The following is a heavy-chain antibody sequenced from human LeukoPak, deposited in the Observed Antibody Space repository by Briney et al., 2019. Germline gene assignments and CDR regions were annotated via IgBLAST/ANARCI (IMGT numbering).Heavy chain of an antibody. CDR1: GGSISSSSYY. V-gene: IGHV4-39*01. D-gene: IGHD3-22*01. Sequence: SETLSLTCTVSGGSISSSSYYWGWIRQPPGKGLEWIGSIYYSGSTYYNPSLKSRVTISVDTSKNQFSLKLRSVTAADTAVYYCAGLTYYYDSSGPRGAFDIWGQGTMVTVSS. CDR2: IYYSGST. J-gene: IGHJ3*02. CDR3: AGLTYYYDSSGPRGAFDI.